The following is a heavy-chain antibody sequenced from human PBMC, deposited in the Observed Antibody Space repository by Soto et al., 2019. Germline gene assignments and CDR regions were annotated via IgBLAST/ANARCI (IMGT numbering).Heavy chain of an antibody. CDR1: GYTFTSYA. Sequence: VASVKVSCKASGYTFTSYAMHWVRQAPGQRLEWMGWINAGNGNTKYSQKFQGRVTITRDTSASTAYMELSSLRSEDTAVYYCARDGPRAMEWLSHNWFDPWGQGTLVTVSS. V-gene: IGHV1-3*01. CDR3: ARDGPRAMEWLSHNWFDP. D-gene: IGHD3-3*01. CDR2: INAGNGNT. J-gene: IGHJ5*02.